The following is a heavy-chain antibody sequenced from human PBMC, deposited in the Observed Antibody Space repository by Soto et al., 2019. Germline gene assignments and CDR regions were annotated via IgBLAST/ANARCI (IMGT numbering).Heavy chain of an antibody. Sequence: SVKVSCKASGGTFSRYAISWVRQANGQGLEWMGGIIPIFGTANYAQKFQGRVTITADKSTSTAYMELSSLRSEDTAVYYCARDSRYGSGSYAFDYWGQGTLVTVSS. J-gene: IGHJ4*02. CDR1: GGTFSRYA. CDR3: ARDSRYGSGSYAFDY. D-gene: IGHD3-10*01. V-gene: IGHV1-69*06. CDR2: IIPIFGTA.